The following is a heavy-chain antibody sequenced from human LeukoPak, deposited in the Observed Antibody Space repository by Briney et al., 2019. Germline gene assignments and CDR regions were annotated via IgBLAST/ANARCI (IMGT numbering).Heavy chain of an antibody. CDR1: GFSFSNYD. Sequence: GGSLRLSCAASGFSFSNYDMHWVRQAPDKGLEWVAVIWYDGSNKYYADSVKGRFTISRDNSKNTLYLQMNSLRVEDTAVYYCARGDPTVTTKQNFDYWGQGTLVTVSS. D-gene: IGHD4-17*01. CDR3: ARGDPTVTTKQNFDY. V-gene: IGHV3-33*01. J-gene: IGHJ4*02. CDR2: IWYDGSNK.